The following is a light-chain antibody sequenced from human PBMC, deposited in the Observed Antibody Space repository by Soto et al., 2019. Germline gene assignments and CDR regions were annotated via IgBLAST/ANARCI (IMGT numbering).Light chain of an antibody. CDR1: QSVSSN. CDR3: QQYNNWPRT. CDR2: GAS. V-gene: IGKV3-15*01. Sequence: ETVMTHSPGTLSVSPGERATLSCRASQSVSSNLAWYQQKPGQAPRLLIYGASTRATGIPARFSGSGSGTEFTLTISSLQSEDFAVYYCQQYNNWPRTFGQGTKVDIK. J-gene: IGKJ1*01.